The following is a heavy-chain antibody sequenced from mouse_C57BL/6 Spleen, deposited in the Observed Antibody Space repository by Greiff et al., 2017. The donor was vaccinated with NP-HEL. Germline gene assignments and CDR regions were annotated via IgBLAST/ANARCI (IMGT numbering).Heavy chain of an antibody. J-gene: IGHJ1*03. CDR3: ASAYGSSYWWYFDV. CDR2: ISSGSGTI. V-gene: IGHV5-17*01. CDR1: GFTFSDYG. D-gene: IGHD1-1*01. Sequence: DVKLVESGGGLVKPGGSLKLSCAASGFTFSDYGMHWVRQAPEKGLEWVAYISSGSGTIYYADTVKGRFTITRDNAKNTLFLQMTSLRSEDTAMYYYASAYGSSYWWYFDVWGTGTTVTVSS.